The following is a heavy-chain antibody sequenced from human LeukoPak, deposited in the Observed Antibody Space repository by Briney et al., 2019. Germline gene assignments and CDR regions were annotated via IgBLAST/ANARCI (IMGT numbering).Heavy chain of an antibody. J-gene: IGHJ4*02. CDR1: GFTLSSYA. CDR3: AKDYGVEISYFDY. V-gene: IGHV3-23*01. CDR2: ISGSGGST. D-gene: IGHD4-17*01. Sequence: GGSLRLSCAASGFTLSSYAMSWVRQAPGKGLEWVSAISGSGGSTYYADSVKGRFTISRDNSKNTLYLQMNSLRAEDTAVYYCAKDYGVEISYFDYWGQGTLVTVSS.